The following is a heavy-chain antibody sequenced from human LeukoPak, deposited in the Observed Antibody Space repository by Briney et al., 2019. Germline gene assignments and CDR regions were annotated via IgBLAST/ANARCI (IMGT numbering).Heavy chain of an antibody. CDR2: FDYSGST. D-gene: IGHD2-8*01. J-gene: IGHJ4*02. CDR1: GGSISSSNYY. Sequence: SETLSLTCTVSGGSISSSNYYWGWFRRPPGKGLEWIGSFDYSGSTYYNPSLKSRVTISVDTSKNQLSLKVTSVTAADTAVYYCARRSDTNAFDSWGPGTLVTVSS. CDR3: ARRSDTNAFDS. V-gene: IGHV4-39*01.